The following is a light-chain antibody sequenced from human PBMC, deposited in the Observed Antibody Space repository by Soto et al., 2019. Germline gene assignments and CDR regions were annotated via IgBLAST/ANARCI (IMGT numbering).Light chain of an antibody. CDR3: QQRSTWPSWT. Sequence: PGERATLSCRASQIVGTYLTWYQQKPGQAARLLIYEASKRATGIPARFRGSRSGTAFTLTITSLVPADFAVSYCQQRSTWPSWTFGQGTKVEI. CDR1: QIVGTY. J-gene: IGKJ1*01. CDR2: EAS. V-gene: IGKV3-11*01.